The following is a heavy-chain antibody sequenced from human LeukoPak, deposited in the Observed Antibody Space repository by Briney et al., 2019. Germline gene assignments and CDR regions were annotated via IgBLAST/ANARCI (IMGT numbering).Heavy chain of an antibody. CDR2: IYYSGTS. J-gene: IGHJ4*02. CDR1: GGSIINTSYY. CDR3: ARHGYSSSFGKIDY. D-gene: IGHD6-13*01. Sequence: SETLSLTCTVSGGSIINTSYYWGWIRQPPGKGLEWIASIYYSGTSSYKPSLKNRVTISVDTSSNQFSLKLSSVTAADTAVYYCARHGYSSSFGKIDYWGQGTLVTVSS. V-gene: IGHV4-39*01.